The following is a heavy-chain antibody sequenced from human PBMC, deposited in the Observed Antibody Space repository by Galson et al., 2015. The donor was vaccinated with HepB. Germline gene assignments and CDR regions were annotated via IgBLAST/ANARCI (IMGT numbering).Heavy chain of an antibody. Sequence: QSGAEVKKPGESLKISCKGSGYSFTSYWISWVCQMPGKGLEWMGRIDPSDSYTNYSPSFQGHVTISADKSISTAYLQWSSLKASDTAMYYCARHPKPKGGVIAKRVYYFDYWGQGTLVTVSS. D-gene: IGHD3-16*02. CDR3: ARHPKPKGGVIAKRVYYFDY. CDR2: IDPSDSYT. CDR1: GYSFTSYW. J-gene: IGHJ4*02. V-gene: IGHV5-10-1*01.